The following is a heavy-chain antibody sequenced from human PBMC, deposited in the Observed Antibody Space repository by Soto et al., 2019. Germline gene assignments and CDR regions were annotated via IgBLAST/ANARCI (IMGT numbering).Heavy chain of an antibody. CDR2: IKQDGGEI. J-gene: IGHJ4*02. CDR1: GFTFSNFW. CDR3: ARGWAALDS. Sequence: EVQLVESGGGLVHPGGSLRLSCAASGFTFSNFWMTWVRQAPGKGLEWVANIKQDGGEIYYLDSVKGRFTISRDNAKNSLLLQMNSLRAEDTAVYYCARGWAALDSWGQGTLVTVSS. D-gene: IGHD6-6*01. V-gene: IGHV3-7*03.